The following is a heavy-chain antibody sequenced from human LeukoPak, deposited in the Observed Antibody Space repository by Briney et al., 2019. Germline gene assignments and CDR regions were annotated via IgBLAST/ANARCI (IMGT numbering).Heavy chain of an antibody. CDR1: GGSISSSSYY. CDR2: IYYSGST. D-gene: IGHD4-11*01. Sequence: PSETLSLTCTVSGGSISSSSYYWGWIRQPPGKGLEWIGSIYYSGSTYYNPSLKSRVTISVDTSKNQFSLKLSSVTAADTAVYYCARGVTTFRSYYYYYYMDVWGKGITVTVSS. CDR3: ARGVTTFRSYYYYYYMDV. J-gene: IGHJ6*03. V-gene: IGHV4-39*07.